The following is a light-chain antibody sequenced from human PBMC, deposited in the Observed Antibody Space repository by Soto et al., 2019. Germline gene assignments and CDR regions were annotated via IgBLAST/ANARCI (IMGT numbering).Light chain of an antibody. CDR2: GAS. CDR1: QSVAAY. V-gene: IGKV3-11*01. CDR3: QQRTNWRIT. Sequence: EIVLTQSPGTLSLSPGERATLSCRASQSVAAYYLGWFQQKPGQAPRLLIFGASNRATGIPARFSGSGSGTDFTLTISSLEPEDFAVYYCQQRTNWRITFGQGTRLEIK. J-gene: IGKJ5*01.